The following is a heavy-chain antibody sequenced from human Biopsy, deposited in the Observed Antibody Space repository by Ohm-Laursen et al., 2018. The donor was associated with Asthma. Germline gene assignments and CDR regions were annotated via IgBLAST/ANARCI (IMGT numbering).Heavy chain of an antibody. Sequence: SSVKVSCKVSGGTFSSDAIGWVRQAPGQGLEWMGGIIPIVWTTAYAQKFQGRVTITADEATSTAYMELSSLRSEDTAVYYCARDQGDFWFFDLWGRGSLVTVSS. CDR2: IIPIVWTT. J-gene: IGHJ2*01. V-gene: IGHV1-69*01. CDR3: ARDQGDFWFFDL. CDR1: GGTFSSDA. D-gene: IGHD3-16*01.